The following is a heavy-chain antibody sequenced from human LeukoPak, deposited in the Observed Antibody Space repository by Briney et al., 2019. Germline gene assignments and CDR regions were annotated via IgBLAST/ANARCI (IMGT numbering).Heavy chain of an antibody. CDR3: ARGITAGSFAI. CDR2: ISSNGGST. CDR1: GFTFSSYA. V-gene: IGHV3-64*01. Sequence: GGSLRLSCVAYGFTFSSYAMHWVRQAPGKGLEYVSAISSNGGSTYYANSVKGRFTIARDNSKNTPYLQTGSLRAEDMAVYYGARGITAGSFAIWGQGTMVTVSS. J-gene: IGHJ3*02. D-gene: IGHD3-10*01.